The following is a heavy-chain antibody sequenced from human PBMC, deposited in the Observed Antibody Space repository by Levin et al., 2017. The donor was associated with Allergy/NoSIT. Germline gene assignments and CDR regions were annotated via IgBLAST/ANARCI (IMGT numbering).Heavy chain of an antibody. D-gene: IGHD2-2*01. Sequence: SQTLSLTCTVSGGSISSYYWSWIRQPPGKGLEWIGYIYYTGSTKYNPSLKSRVTMSVDTSKNQLSLSLSSVTAADTAVYYCARYYCGTSCQYFQHWGQGTLVTVSS. V-gene: IGHV4-59*01. CDR1: GGSISSYY. CDR2: IYYTGST. CDR3: ARYYCGTSCQYFQH. J-gene: IGHJ1*01.